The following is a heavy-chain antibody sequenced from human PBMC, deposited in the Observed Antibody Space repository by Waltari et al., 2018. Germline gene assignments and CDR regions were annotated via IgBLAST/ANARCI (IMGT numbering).Heavy chain of an antibody. J-gene: IGHJ4*01. D-gene: IGHD3-3*01. V-gene: IGHV4-38-2*01. CDR1: GFSISRGYQ. Sequence: QVQLQESGPGLVKPSETLSLTCAVSGFSISRGYQWGWIRQPPWKGLEWIGSIYHSGSTYFNPSLKSRVTISVDTSKNKVSLRLSSVTAADTAVYYCARMFYDFWTGYSDYWGHGTLVTVSS. CDR3: ARMFYDFWTGYSDY. CDR2: IYHSGST.